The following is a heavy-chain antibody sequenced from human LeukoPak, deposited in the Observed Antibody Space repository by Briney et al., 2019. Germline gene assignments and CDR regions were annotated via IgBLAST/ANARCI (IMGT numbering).Heavy chain of an antibody. V-gene: IGHV3-23*01. CDR2: ISGSGGST. J-gene: IGHJ4*02. Sequence: GGSLRLSCVASGFTFSSYAMSWVRQAPGKGLEWVSAISGSGGSTYYADSVKGRFTISRDNAKNSLYLQMNSLRAEDTAVYYCARGKSLHFDYWGQGTLVTVSS. CDR3: ARGKSLHFDY. CDR1: GFTFSSYA.